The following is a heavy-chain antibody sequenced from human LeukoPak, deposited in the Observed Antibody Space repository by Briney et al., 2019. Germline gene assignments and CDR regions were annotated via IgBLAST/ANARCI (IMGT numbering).Heavy chain of an antibody. CDR2: LNSNGDAS. D-gene: IGHD3-22*01. V-gene: IGHV3-64*01. J-gene: IGHJ4*02. CDR1: GFTFSSHA. Sequence: GGSLRLSSVVSGFTFSSHAVHWVRQAPGKGLECVAVLNSNGDASYYANSVKGRFTTSRDDSKNTLYLQMGSLRAEDMGVYYCARNRREGTSGYYDYWGQGALVTVSS. CDR3: ARNRREGTSGYYDY.